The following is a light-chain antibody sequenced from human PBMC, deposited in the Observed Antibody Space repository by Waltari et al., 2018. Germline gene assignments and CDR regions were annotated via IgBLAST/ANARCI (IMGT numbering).Light chain of an antibody. V-gene: IGLV2-23*01. Sequence: QSALTQPASVSGSPGQSITISCTGTSSDVGSYNLVSWYQPNPGQAPKLMIYEGSKRPSGVSNLFSVSKSGNTSSRTISGLQAEDEADYYCCSYAGSSTLVFGGGTKLTVL. CDR2: EGS. J-gene: IGLJ2*01. CDR1: SSDVGSYNL. CDR3: CSYAGSSTLV.